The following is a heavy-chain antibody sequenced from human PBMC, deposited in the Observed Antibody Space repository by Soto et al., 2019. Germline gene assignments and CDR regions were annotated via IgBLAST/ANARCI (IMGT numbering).Heavy chain of an antibody. CDR2: IRSGRDT. CDR1: GFTFSNYY. J-gene: IGHJ6*02. D-gene: IGHD2-21*02. V-gene: IGHV3-21*01. Sequence: LRLSCAVSGFTFSNYYIHWVRQAPGKGLEWVSSIRSGRDTFYADSVKGRFSISRDDATSSVSLQMNSLRGEYTAVYFCAREETAWPLAYGLDVWGQGTTVTVSS. CDR3: AREETAWPLAYGLDV.